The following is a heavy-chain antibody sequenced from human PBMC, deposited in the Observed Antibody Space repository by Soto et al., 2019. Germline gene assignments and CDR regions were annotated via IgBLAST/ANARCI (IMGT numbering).Heavy chain of an antibody. CDR3: ATVGTVAMSGQPGDS. V-gene: IGHV4-38-2*01. D-gene: IGHD6-19*01. CDR1: GCAISIGLY. Sequence: SATXSLTCYFSGCAISIGLYFSCIRQPPGKLLDCIGNIYHTGTAYYHPSLKSRVTMSVYTSKNQFSLRLRSVTAADTAVFYCATVGTVAMSGQPGDSWGQGTLVTVSS. J-gene: IGHJ5*01. CDR2: IYHTGTA.